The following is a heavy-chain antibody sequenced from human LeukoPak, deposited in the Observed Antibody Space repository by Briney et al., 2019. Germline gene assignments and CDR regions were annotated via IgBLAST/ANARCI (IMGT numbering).Heavy chain of an antibody. V-gene: IGHV3-23*01. Sequence: GGSLRLSCAASGFTFSSYAMSWVRQAPGKGLEWVSAISGSGGSTYYADSVKGRFTISRDNSKNTLYLQMNSLRAEDTAVYYCAKDVRGRNIAAAEGDYWGQGTLVTVSS. J-gene: IGHJ4*02. CDR2: ISGSGGST. D-gene: IGHD6-13*01. CDR1: GFTFSSYA. CDR3: AKDVRGRNIAAAEGDY.